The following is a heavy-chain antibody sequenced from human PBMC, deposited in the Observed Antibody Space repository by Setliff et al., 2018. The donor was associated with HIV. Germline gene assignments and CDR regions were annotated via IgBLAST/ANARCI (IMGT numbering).Heavy chain of an antibody. Sequence: GGSLRLSCAASGFNFKDFAMHWVRQPPGKGLEWVSGITWSSDSIAYADSVRGRFTTSRDNAKNTLYLQMSSLRADDTAVYYCARVDDDYVWARTYFDYWGQGSLVTVSS. CDR2: ITWSSDSI. CDR3: ARVDDDYVWARTYFDY. J-gene: IGHJ4*02. D-gene: IGHD3-16*01. CDR1: GFNFKDFA. V-gene: IGHV3-9*01.